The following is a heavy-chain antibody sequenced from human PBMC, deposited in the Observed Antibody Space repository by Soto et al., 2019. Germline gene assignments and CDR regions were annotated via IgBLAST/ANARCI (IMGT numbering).Heavy chain of an antibody. D-gene: IGHD7-27*01. V-gene: IGHV3-23*01. Sequence: EVQLLESGGGLVQPGGSLRLSCAGSGFTFINYAMNWVRQAPGKGLERVSSISGGGDDTFFADSVRGRFTISRDNSKNTVTLQMNRLGVDDTAVYYCARKILGSSSRPNYWYFELWGRGTLVTV. CDR3: ARKILGSSSRPNYWYFEL. CDR2: ISGGGDDT. J-gene: IGHJ2*01. CDR1: GFTFINYA.